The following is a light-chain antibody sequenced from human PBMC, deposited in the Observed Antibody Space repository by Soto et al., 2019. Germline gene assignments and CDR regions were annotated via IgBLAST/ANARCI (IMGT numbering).Light chain of an antibody. CDR2: EVS. V-gene: IGLV2-8*01. CDR1: SSDVGGYNY. CDR3: SSYAGSDYV. Sequence: QSALTQPPSASGSPGQSVTISCTGTSSDVGGYNYVSWYQQHPGKAPKLMIYEVSKRPSGVPDRFSGSKSGNTASLTVSGLQAEDEAVYYCSSYAGSDYVFGTGTKLTVL. J-gene: IGLJ1*01.